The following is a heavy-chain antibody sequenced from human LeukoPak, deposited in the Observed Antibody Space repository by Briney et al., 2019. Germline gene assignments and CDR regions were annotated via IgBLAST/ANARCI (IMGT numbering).Heavy chain of an antibody. Sequence: GESLKISCKGSGYSFTSYWIGWVRQMPGKGLEWMGIIHPGDSDTRYSPSFQGQVTISADKSISTAYLQWSSLKASDTAMYYCARFKGQLEVDYYYYGMDVWGQGTTVTVSS. CDR1: GYSFTSYW. CDR2: IHPGDSDT. CDR3: ARFKGQLEVDYYYYGMDV. D-gene: IGHD1-1*01. V-gene: IGHV5-51*01. J-gene: IGHJ6*02.